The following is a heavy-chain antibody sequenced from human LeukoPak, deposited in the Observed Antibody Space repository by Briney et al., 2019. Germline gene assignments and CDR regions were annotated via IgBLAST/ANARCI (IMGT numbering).Heavy chain of an antibody. V-gene: IGHV4-39*07. CDR2: IYHSGST. CDR3: LLDNRGWVHDY. Sequence: SETLSLTCTVSGGSISSSSYCCGFRQPPGKGLEWIGSIYHSGSTYYNPSLKSRVTISVDTSKNQFSLKLSSVTAADTAVYYFLLDNRGWVHDYWGQGTLVTVSS. J-gene: IGHJ4*02. CDR1: GGSISSSSYC. D-gene: IGHD6-19*01.